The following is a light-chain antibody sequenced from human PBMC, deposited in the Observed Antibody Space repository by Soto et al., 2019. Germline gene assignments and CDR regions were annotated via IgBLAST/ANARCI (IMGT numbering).Light chain of an antibody. J-gene: IGLJ1*01. V-gene: IGLV2-14*01. CDR1: SSDVGGYNY. CDR3: SSYGTTTTRYV. Sequence: QSALTQPASVSGSPGQSITISCTGTSSDVGGYNYVSWYQQHPGKAPKLMIYEVSNRPSGVSNRFSGSKSGNTASLTISGLPDEDEADYFCSSYGTTTTRYVFGTGTKVTVL. CDR2: EVS.